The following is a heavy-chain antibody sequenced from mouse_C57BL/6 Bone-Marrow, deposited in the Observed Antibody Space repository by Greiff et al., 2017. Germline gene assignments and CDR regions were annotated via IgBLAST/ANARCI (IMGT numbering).Heavy chain of an antibody. CDR3: ARGPGGFDY. J-gene: IGHJ2*01. V-gene: IGHV5-16*01. CDR1: GFTFSDYY. Sequence: EVKLMESEGGLVQPGNSMKLSCTASGFTFSDYYMAWVRQVPEKGLEWVANINYDGSSTYYLDSLKSRFIISRDNAKNILYLQMSSLKSEDTATYYCARGPGGFDYWGQGTTLTVSS. CDR2: INYDGSST.